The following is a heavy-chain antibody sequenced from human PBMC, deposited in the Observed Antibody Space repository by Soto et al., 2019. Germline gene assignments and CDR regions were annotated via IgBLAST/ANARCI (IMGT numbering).Heavy chain of an antibody. J-gene: IGHJ4*02. CDR1: GFTFSNYA. Sequence: EVQLVESGEGLVQPGGSLRLSCAASGFTFSNYAMHLVRQAPGKGLEFVSAISGNGFSTYYGDSVRGRFIISRDNSKNTRYLQMGSLRAEDMAVYYCARGPSTVATWLDYWGQGTMVTVSS. D-gene: IGHD4-17*01. CDR2: ISGNGFST. V-gene: IGHV3-64*02. CDR3: ARGPSTVATWLDY.